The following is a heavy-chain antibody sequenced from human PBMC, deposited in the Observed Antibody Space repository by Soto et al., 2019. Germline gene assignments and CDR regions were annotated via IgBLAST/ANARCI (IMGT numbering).Heavy chain of an antibody. J-gene: IGHJ4*02. CDR1: GFTFSSYG. CDR3: AKESGSSCSCLDY. D-gene: IGHD2-15*01. V-gene: IGHV3-30*18. CDR2: ISYDGSNK. Sequence: QVQVVESGGGVVQPGRSLRLSCAASGFTFSSYGMHWVRQAPGKGLEWVAVISYDGSNKYYADSVKGRFTISRDNSKNTLYLQMNSLRAEDTAVYYCAKESGSSCSCLDYWGQGTLVTVSS.